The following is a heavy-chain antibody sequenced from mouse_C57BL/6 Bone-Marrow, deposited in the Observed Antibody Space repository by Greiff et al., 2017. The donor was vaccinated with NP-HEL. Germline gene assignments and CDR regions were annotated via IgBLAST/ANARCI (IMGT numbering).Heavy chain of an antibody. Sequence: VKLQQSGAELARPGASVKLSCKTSGYTFTSYGISWVKQRTGQGLEWIGEIYPRSGNTYYNEKFKGKATLTADKSSSTPYMELRSLTSDDSSVYFCARGILDYGSSYLYFDVWGTGTTVTVSS. CDR1: GYTFTSYG. V-gene: IGHV1-81*01. D-gene: IGHD1-1*01. J-gene: IGHJ1*03. CDR2: IYPRSGNT. CDR3: ARGILDYGSSYLYFDV.